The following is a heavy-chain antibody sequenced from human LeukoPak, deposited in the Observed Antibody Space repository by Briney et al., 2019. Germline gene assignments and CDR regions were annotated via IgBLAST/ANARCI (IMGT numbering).Heavy chain of an antibody. V-gene: IGHV4-34*01. CDR3: ARVSHYDSRGFDY. D-gene: IGHD3-22*01. CDR2: INHSGST. Sequence: PSETLSLTCAVYGGSFSGYYWSWIRQPPGKGLEWIGEINHSGSTNYNPSLKSRVTISVDTSKNQFSLKLSSVTAADTAVYYCARVSHYDSRGFDYWGQGTLVTVSS. CDR1: GGSFSGYY. J-gene: IGHJ4*02.